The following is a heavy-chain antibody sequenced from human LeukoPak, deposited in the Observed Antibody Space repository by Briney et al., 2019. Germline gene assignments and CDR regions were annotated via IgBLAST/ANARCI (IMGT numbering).Heavy chain of an antibody. CDR1: GGSISSGDYY. Sequence: SETLSLTCTVSGGSISSGDYYWSWIRQPPGKGLEWIGYIYYSGSTYYNPSLKSRVTISVDTSKNQFSLKLSSVTAADTAVYYCARDPGYSSGWVFDYWGREPWSPSPQ. J-gene: IGHJ4*02. V-gene: IGHV4-30-4*08. CDR2: IYYSGST. D-gene: IGHD6-19*01. CDR3: ARDPGYSSGWVFDY.